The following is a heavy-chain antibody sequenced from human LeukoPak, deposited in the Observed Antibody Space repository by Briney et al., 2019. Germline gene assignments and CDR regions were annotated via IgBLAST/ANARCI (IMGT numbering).Heavy chain of an antibody. J-gene: IGHJ6*03. CDR3: ARRYYDSSPDYYYYYMDV. V-gene: IGHV1-18*01. D-gene: IGHD3-22*01. CDR1: GYTFTSYA. Sequence: ASVKVSCKASGYTFTSYAMNWVRQAPGQGREWMGWISAYNGNTNYAQKLQGRVTMTTDTSTSTAYMELRSLRSDDTAVYYCARRYYDSSPDYYYYYMDVWGKGTTVTVSS. CDR2: ISAYNGNT.